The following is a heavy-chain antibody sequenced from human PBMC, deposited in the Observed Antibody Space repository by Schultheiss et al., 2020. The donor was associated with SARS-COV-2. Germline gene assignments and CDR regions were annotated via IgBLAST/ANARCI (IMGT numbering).Heavy chain of an antibody. Sequence: SETLSLTCAVYGGSFSGYYWSWIRQPAGKGLEWIGRIYTSGSTNYNPSLKSRVTMSVDTSKNQFSLKLSSVTAADTAVYYCARSPPFGPSGSYFDYWGQGTLVTVSS. V-gene: IGHV4-59*10. D-gene: IGHD1-26*01. CDR3: ARSPPFGPSGSYFDY. CDR1: GGSFSGYY. J-gene: IGHJ4*02. CDR2: IYTSGST.